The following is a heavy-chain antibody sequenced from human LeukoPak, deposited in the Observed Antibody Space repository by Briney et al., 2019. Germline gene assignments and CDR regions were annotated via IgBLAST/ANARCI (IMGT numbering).Heavy chain of an antibody. CDR1: GFSFGDFY. D-gene: IGHD6-19*01. Sequence: KPGGSLRLSCAASGFSFGDFYMTWIRQAPGKGLEWLSHISPSSTYTNFADSVKGRFTISRDNAKSSLYLQMNSLRAEDTAVYYCAKAGTAYYYYGMDVWGQGTTVTVSS. CDR2: ISPSSTYT. V-gene: IGHV3-11*03. J-gene: IGHJ6*02. CDR3: AKAGTAYYYYGMDV.